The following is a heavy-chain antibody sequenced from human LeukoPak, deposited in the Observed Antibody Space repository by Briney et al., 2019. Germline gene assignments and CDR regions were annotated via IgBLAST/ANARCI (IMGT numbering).Heavy chain of an antibody. Sequence: SSETLSLTCTVSGGSISGTGYSGVWIRQPPGKGLEWIGSIYYSGGTYYNPSLKSRVTISADTSKNQFSLKLYSVTAADTAVYYCARHDRAHNWFDPWGQGTLVAVSS. CDR1: GGSISGTGYS. CDR2: IYYSGGT. V-gene: IGHV4-39*01. J-gene: IGHJ5*02. CDR3: ARHDRAHNWFDP.